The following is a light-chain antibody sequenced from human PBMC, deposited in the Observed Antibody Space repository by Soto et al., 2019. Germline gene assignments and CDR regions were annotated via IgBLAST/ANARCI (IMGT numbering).Light chain of an antibody. CDR2: GAS. CDR3: QQCGSSPWT. Sequence: EIVLTQSPGTLSLSPGERATLSCRASQSVSSSYLAWYQQKPGQAPRPLIYGASSRAIGIPDRFSGSGSGTHSSLTISRLEPEDFAVYYCQQCGSSPWTFGQGTKVEIK. CDR1: QSVSSSY. V-gene: IGKV3-20*01. J-gene: IGKJ1*01.